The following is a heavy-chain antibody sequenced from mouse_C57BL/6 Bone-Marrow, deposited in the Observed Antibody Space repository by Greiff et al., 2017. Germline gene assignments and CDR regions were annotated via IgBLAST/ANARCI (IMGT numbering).Heavy chain of an antibody. D-gene: IGHD4-1*01. CDR2: INPGSGGT. CDR1: GYAFTNYL. Sequence: VKLQESGAELVRPGTSVKVSCKASGYAFTNYLIEWVKQRPGQGLEWIGVINPGSGGTNYTEKFKGKATLTADKSSSPASMQLSSLTSEDSAVYFCARSKNWDSWFAYWGQGTLVTVSA. CDR3: ARSKNWDSWFAY. V-gene: IGHV1-54*01. J-gene: IGHJ3*01.